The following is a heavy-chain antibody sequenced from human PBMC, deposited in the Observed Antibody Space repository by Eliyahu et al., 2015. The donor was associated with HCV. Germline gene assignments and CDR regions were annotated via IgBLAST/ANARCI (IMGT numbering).Heavy chain of an antibody. CDR1: GGSISRSXYY. J-gene: IGHJ3*02. CDR2: IFHSGST. D-gene: IGHD2-15*01. CDR3: ARPFCSGPYCYDDAFDI. Sequence: QLQLQESGPGLVKPSETLSLTCTVSGGSISRSXYYWGWIRQPPGRGLEWIGSIFHSGSTFYNPSLKSRVTISIDTPKNQFSLKLTSVTAADTAVYYCARPFCSGPYCYDDAFDIWGQGTMVTVSS. V-gene: IGHV4-39*07.